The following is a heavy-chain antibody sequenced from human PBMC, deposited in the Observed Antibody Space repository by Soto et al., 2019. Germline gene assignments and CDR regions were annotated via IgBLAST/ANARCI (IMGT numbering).Heavy chain of an antibody. CDR1: GGPISTYY. V-gene: IGHV4-59*01. CDR3: ARDGGMVGAEGAFDI. D-gene: IGHD1-26*01. J-gene: IGHJ3*02. CDR2: IYDSGST. Sequence: PSETLSLTCTVSGGPISTYYWSWIRRPPGKGLEWIGYIYDSGSTSNNPSLKSRVTISVDTSKNQFSLQLSSVTAADTAVYYCARDGGMVGAEGAFDIWGQGTMVTVSS.